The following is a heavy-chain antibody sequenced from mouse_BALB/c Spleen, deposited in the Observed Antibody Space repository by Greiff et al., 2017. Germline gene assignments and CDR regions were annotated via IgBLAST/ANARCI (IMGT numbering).Heavy chain of an antibody. D-gene: IGHD4-1*01. J-gene: IGHJ2*01. CDR1: GYSITSDYA. CDR2: ISYSGST. Sequence: EVKLMESGPGLVKPSQSLSLTCTVTGYSITSDYAWNWIRQFPGNKLEWMGYISYSGSTSYNPSLKSRISITRDTSKNQFFLQLNSVTTEDTATYYCARKWTGTGFDYWGQGTTLTVSS. V-gene: IGHV3-2*02. CDR3: ARKWTGTGFDY.